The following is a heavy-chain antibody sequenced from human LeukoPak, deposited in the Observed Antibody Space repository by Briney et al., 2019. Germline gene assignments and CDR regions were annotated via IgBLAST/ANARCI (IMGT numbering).Heavy chain of an antibody. CDR3: ARPGNAISYGAYYFDY. D-gene: IGHD3-16*01. V-gene: IGHV3-64*01. Sequence: GGSLRLSCAASGFTFSSYAIHWLRQAPGKGLEYVSAISSNGGSTYYANSVKGRFTISRDNSKNTLYLQMGSLRAEDMAVYYCARPGNAISYGAYYFDYWGQGTLVTVSS. CDR1: GFTFSSYA. CDR2: ISSNGGST. J-gene: IGHJ4*02.